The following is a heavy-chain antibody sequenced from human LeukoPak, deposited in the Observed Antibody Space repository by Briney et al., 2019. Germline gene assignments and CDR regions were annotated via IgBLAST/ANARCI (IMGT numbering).Heavy chain of an antibody. J-gene: IGHJ5*02. CDR3: ASLDTAKQPLANH. V-gene: IGHV3-7*03. D-gene: IGHD5-18*01. Sequence: GGSLRLSCVASGLTVSNHWMSWVRQAPGKGLEWVANIREERGQEYYVDSVKGRFTISKNSARNSLYLQMNTLRVEDTAMYYCASLDTAKQPLANHWGQGTLVTVSS. CDR2: IREERGQE. CDR1: GLTVSNHW.